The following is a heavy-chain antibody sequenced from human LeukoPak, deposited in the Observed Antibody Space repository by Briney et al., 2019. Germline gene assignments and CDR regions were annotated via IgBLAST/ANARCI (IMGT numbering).Heavy chain of an antibody. CDR3: AKGDSSSSGGY. J-gene: IGHJ4*02. CDR2: ISSSSSTI. CDR1: GFTFSSYS. Sequence: GGSLRLSCAASGFTFSSYSMNWVRQAPGKGLEWVSYISSSSSTIYYADSVKGRFTISRDNAKNTLYLQMNSLRAEDTAVYYCAKGDSSSSGGYWGQGALVTVSS. D-gene: IGHD6-6*01. V-gene: IGHV3-48*01.